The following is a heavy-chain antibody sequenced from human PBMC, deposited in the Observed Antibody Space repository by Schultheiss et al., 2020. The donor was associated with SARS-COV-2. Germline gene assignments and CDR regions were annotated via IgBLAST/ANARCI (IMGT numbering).Heavy chain of an antibody. CDR1: GGSISSGGYY. CDR3: ARQGRSIAVAAY. CDR2: IYTSGST. V-gene: IGHV4-61*02. J-gene: IGHJ4*02. D-gene: IGHD6-19*01. Sequence: SETLSLTCTVSGGSISSGGYYWSWIRQPAGKGLEWIGRIYTSGSTNYNPSLKSRVTISVDTSKNQFSLKLSSVTAADTAVYYCARQGRSIAVAAYWGQGTLVTVSS.